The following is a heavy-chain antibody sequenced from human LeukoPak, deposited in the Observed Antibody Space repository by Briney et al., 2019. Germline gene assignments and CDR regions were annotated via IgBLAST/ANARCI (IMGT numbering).Heavy chain of an antibody. Sequence: QTGGSLRLSCAASGFTFTTYAMSWVRQAPGKGLEWVSTISGSGDSTSYADSVKGRFTISSDNSKNTLSLQMHSLRAEDTAVYFCATRDSGRYFEDWGQGTMVTVSS. CDR2: ISGSGDST. J-gene: IGHJ4*02. CDR1: GFTFTTYA. D-gene: IGHD3-10*01. V-gene: IGHV3-23*01. CDR3: ATRDSGRYFED.